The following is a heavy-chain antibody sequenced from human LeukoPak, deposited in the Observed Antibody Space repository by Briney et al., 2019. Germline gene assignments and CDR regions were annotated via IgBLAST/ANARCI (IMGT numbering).Heavy chain of an antibody. Sequence: GGSLRLSCAASGFIFSGYWMHWVRQAPGKGLVRLSRIKNDGSITSYADSVKGRFTISRDNAKNTLYLQMNSLRVEDTAVYYCTKSDWFDPWGQGTLVTVSS. D-gene: IGHD3-3*01. CDR3: TKSDWFDP. CDR2: IKNDGSIT. V-gene: IGHV3-74*01. CDR1: GFIFSGYW. J-gene: IGHJ5*02.